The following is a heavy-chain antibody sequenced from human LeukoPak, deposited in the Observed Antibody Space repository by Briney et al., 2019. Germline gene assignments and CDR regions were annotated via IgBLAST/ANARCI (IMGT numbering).Heavy chain of an antibody. CDR1: GNYW. D-gene: IGHD2/OR15-2a*01. CDR2: INRDGSWT. J-gene: IGHJ4*02. Sequence: QPGGSLRLSCAASGNYWMHWVRQVPGKGLVWVSHINRDGSWTSYADSVKGRFTISKDNAKNTVYLQMNSLRAEDTAVYYCVSFYETYWGRGTLVTVSS. V-gene: IGHV3-74*01. CDR3: VSFYETY.